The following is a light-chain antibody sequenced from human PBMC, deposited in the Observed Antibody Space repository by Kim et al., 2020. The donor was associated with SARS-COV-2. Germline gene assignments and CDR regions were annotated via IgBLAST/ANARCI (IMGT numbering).Light chain of an antibody. CDR2: DVS. J-gene: IGLJ3*02. CDR3: SSYTSSKTWV. CDR1: SSDVGGYNY. Sequence: GQSITISCTGTSSDVGGYNYVSWYQQYPGKAPKFIIYDVSKRPSGVSYRFSGSKSGNTASLTISGLQAEDEADYYCSSYTSSKTWVFGGGTQLTVL. V-gene: IGLV2-14*04.